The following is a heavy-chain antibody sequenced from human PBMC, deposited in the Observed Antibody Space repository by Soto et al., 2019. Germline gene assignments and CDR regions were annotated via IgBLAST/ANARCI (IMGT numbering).Heavy chain of an antibody. CDR1: GFSISSAW. V-gene: IGHV3-15*07. CDR2: IKTKTQGETT. CDR3: TTGSVEGY. D-gene: IGHD3-3*01. Sequence: GGSLRLSCTASGFSISSAWMNWVRQAPGKGLEWVGRIKTKTQGETTDYPAPVKGRFTISRDDSKNTLYLQMNSLKMEDTAVYYCTTGSVEGYWGQGTLVTVSS. J-gene: IGHJ4*02.